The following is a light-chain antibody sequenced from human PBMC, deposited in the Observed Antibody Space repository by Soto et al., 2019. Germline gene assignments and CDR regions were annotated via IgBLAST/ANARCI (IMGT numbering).Light chain of an antibody. CDR3: QQYGNSSFT. CDR1: QSVRSNY. V-gene: IGKV3-20*01. Sequence: EIVLTQSPGTLSLSPGERATLSCKASQSVRSNYLPWYQKIPGQAPRLLVYGASSRATGIPDRFSGSGSGTDFTLIIRRLEPEDCAVYYCQQYGNSSFTFGGGTKVEIK. CDR2: GAS. J-gene: IGKJ4*01.